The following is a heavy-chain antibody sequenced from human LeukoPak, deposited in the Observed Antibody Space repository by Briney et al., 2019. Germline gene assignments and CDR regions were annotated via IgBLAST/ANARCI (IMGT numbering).Heavy chain of an antibody. D-gene: IGHD2-21*02. CDR1: GYTFTRYA. J-gene: IGHJ5*02. CDR2: ISISGDGT. CDR3: AKDLLFPKFGSES. Sequence: GGSLRLSCAASGYTFTRYALSWVRQAPGKGREWVSAISISGDGTYYADSVKGRFTISRDNSRNMLFLQMNSLTTEDTAVYYCAKDLLFPKFGSESWGQGTLVTVSS. V-gene: IGHV3-23*01.